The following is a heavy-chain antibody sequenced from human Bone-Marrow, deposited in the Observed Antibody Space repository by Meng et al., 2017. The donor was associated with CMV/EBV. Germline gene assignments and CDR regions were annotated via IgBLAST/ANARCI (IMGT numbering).Heavy chain of an antibody. CDR2: ISSDGSYK. CDR3: ARGVHYYDMDV. V-gene: IGHV3-30*04. J-gene: IGHJ6*02. Sequence: GESLKISCAASGFTFSSYALHWVRQAPGKGLEWVALISSDGSYKNYGDSVKGRFTFSRDNSKNTLFLQMNSLRPEDTAMYYCARGVHYYDMDVWGQGNRVTGAS. D-gene: IGHD5/OR15-5a*01. CDR1: GFTFSSYA.